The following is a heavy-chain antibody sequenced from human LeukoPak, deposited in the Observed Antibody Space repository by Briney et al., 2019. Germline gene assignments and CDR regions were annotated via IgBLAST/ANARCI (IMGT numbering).Heavy chain of an antibody. CDR2: IKINGVGGTT. V-gene: IGHV3-15*01. CDR1: GFTFSSYW. Sequence: GGSLRLSCAAPGFTFSSYWMSWFRQAPGKGLEWMGRIKINGVGGTTEFVAPVKGRFTISREDSKNTLYLQMNSLETEDTAVYYCTADGNCQTTSCYWGRGALVTVSS. J-gene: IGHJ4*02. D-gene: IGHD2-2*01. CDR3: TADGNCQTTSCY.